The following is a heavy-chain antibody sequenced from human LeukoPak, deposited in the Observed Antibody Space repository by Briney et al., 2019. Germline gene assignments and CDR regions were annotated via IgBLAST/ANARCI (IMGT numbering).Heavy chain of an antibody. CDR3: ARVGSSSWYSFDY. J-gene: IGHJ4*02. D-gene: IGHD6-13*01. CDR1: GYTFTGYY. V-gene: IGHV1-2*06. CDR2: IDPNSGGT. Sequence: ASVKVSCKASGYTFTGYYMHWVRQAPGQGLEWMGRIDPNSGGTNYVQKFQGRVTMTRDTSISTAYMELSRLRSDDTAVYYRARVGSSSWYSFDYWGQGTLVTVSS.